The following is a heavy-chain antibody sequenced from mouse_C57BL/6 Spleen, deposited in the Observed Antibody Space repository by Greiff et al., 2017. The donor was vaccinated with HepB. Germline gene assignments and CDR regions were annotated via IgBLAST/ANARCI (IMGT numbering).Heavy chain of an antibody. Sequence: EVKLQQSGTVLARPGASVKMSCKTSGYTFTSYWMHWVKQRPGQGLEWIGAIYPGNSDTSYNQKFKGKAKLTAVTSASTAYMARSSLTNEDSAVYYCTRKGLYDGNGVAYWGQGTRVTVSA. V-gene: IGHV1-5*01. CDR2: IYPGNSDT. J-gene: IGHJ3*01. CDR3: TRKGLYDGNGVAY. CDR1: GYTFTSYW. D-gene: IGHD2-1*01.